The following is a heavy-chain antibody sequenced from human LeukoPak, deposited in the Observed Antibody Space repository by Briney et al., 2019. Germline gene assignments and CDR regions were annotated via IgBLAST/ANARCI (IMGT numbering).Heavy chain of an antibody. CDR3: ARGLQLSYYYYYGMDV. D-gene: IGHD2-15*01. V-gene: IGHV4-59*01. Sequence: SETLSLTCTVSGGSISSYYWSWIRQPPGKGLEWIGYIYYSGSTNYNPSLKSRLTISVDTSKNQFSLKLSSVTAADTAVYYCARGLQLSYYYYYGMDVWGQGTTVTVSS. J-gene: IGHJ6*02. CDR1: GGSISSYY. CDR2: IYYSGST.